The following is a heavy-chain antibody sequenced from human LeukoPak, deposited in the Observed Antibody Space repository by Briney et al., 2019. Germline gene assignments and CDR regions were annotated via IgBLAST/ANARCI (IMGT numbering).Heavy chain of an antibody. CDR2: IYPGDSDT. D-gene: IGHD5-12*01. CDR1: GYSFTSYW. CDR3: AIPLDRSGYDLDY. J-gene: IGHJ4*02. Sequence: GESLKISCKGSGYSFTSYWIGWVRQMPGKGLEWMGIIYPGDSDTRYSPSFQGQVTISADKSISTAYLQWSSLKASDTAMYYCAIPLDRSGYDLDYWGQGTRVTVSS. V-gene: IGHV5-51*01.